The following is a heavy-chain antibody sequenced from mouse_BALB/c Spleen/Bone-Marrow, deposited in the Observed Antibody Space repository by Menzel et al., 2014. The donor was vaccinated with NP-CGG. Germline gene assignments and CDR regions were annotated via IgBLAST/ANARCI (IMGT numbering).Heavy chain of an antibody. CDR3: ARRVGRGGFAY. Sequence: EVKLVESGGGLVKPGGSLKLACAASGFAFTCYDMSWVRQTPEKRLEWVAYISSGVGSTYYPDTVKGRFTISRDNAKNTLYLQMSSLKSEDTAMFYCARRVGRGGFAYWGQGTLVTVSA. J-gene: IGHJ3*01. CDR1: GFAFTCYD. V-gene: IGHV5-12-1*01. CDR2: ISSGVGST.